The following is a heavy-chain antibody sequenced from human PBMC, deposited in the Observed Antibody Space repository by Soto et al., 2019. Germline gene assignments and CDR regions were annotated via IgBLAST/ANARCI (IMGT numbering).Heavy chain of an antibody. J-gene: IGHJ4*02. CDR3: ARGYGVDTAMTTYYY. CDR1: GYTFTGYY. D-gene: IGHD5-18*01. V-gene: IGHV1-2*02. CDR2: INPNSGGT. Sequence: ASVKVSCKASGYTFTGYYMHWVRQAPGQGLEWMGWINPNSGGTNYAQKFQGRVTTTRDTSISTAYMELSRLRTDDTAAYYCARGYGVDTAMTTYYYWGQGTLVTVSS.